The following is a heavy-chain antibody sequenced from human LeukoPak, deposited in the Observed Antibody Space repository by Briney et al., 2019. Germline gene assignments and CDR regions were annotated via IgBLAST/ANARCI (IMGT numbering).Heavy chain of an antibody. CDR1: ADSISSPYY. Sequence: SETLSLTCTVSADSISSPYYWGWIRQPPGKGLEWIGSIYHSGSSYYNPSLKSRVSISADTSKNQFFLELSSVTAADTAIYYCAREHYYDSTAYLHWGQGTLVTVSS. J-gene: IGHJ4*02. D-gene: IGHD3-22*01. CDR2: IYHSGSS. V-gene: IGHV4-38-2*02. CDR3: AREHYYDSTAYLH.